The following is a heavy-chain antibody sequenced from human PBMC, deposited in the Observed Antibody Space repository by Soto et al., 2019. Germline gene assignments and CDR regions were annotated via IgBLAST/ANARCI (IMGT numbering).Heavy chain of an antibody. V-gene: IGHV3-15*07. CDR2: INSKTDGGTA. CDR1: GFTFKYAW. CDR3: TTPLRTPTYCGSATCDAGF. J-gene: IGHJ4*02. D-gene: IGHD2-2*01. Sequence: EVQLVESGGGLVKPGGSLSLSCAASGFTFKYAWMNWVRQAPVKGLEWVGRINSKTDGGTADYAAPVKDRYTMSRDDSNEKVYLKTDRPQTAHTAVYYCTTPLRTPTYCGSATCDAGFWGQGTLVSVSS.